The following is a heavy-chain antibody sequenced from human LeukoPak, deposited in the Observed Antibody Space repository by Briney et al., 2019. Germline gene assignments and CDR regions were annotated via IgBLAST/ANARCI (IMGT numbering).Heavy chain of an antibody. D-gene: IGHD4-17*01. CDR3: ARHLSGDDI. CDR1: GFTVSSYS. V-gene: IGHV3-66*04. Sequence: QPGGSLRLSCAASGFTVSSYSMSWVRQAPGKGLEWVSIIYSGGSTYYADSVKGRFTISRDNSKNTLYLQMNSLRAEDTAVYYCARHLSGDDIWGQGTMVTVSS. J-gene: IGHJ3*02. CDR2: IYSGGST.